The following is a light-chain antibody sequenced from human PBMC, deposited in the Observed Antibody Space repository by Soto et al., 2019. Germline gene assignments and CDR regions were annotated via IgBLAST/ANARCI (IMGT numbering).Light chain of an antibody. CDR1: QNINSN. Sequence: EIVMTQSPATLSVSPGERATLSCRASQNINSNLAWYQQKPGQGPRLLTYGAFTRATGVQDSFTGSGSGKAFTFTISSLESEDLAVYYCQKYNNWLTWTCGRGPQVGLK. CDR3: QKYNNWLTWT. J-gene: IGKJ1*01. CDR2: GAF. V-gene: IGKV3-15*01.